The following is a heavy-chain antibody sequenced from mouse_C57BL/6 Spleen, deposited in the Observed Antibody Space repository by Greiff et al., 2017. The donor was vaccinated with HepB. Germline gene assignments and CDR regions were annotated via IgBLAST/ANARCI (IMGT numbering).Heavy chain of an antibody. CDR2: IDPENGDT. J-gene: IGHJ3*01. D-gene: IGHD2-12*01. CDR1: GFNIKDDY. V-gene: IGHV14-4*01. Sequence: VQLQQSGAELVRPGASVKLSCTASGFNIKDDYMHWVKQRPEQGLEWIGWIDPENGDTEYASKFQGKATITADTSSNTAYLQLSSLTSEDTAVYYCTPLRTFAYWGQGTLVTVSA. CDR3: TPLRTFAY.